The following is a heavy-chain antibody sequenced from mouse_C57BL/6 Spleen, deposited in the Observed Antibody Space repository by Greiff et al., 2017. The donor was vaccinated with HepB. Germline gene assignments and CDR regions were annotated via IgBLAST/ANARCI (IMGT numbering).Heavy chain of an antibody. CDR2: ISSGSSTI. J-gene: IGHJ2*01. D-gene: IGHD4-1*01. CDR3: ARGRLADY. V-gene: IGHV5-17*01. CDR1: GFTFSDYG. Sequence: EVQRVESGGGLVKPGGSLKLSCAASGFTFSDYGMHWVRQAPEKGLEWVAYISSGSSTISYADTVKGRFTISRDNAKNTLFLQMTSLRSEDTAMYYCARGRLADYWGQGTTLTVSS.